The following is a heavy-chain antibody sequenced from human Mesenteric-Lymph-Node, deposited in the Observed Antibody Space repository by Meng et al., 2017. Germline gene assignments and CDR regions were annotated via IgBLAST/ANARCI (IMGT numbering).Heavy chain of an antibody. V-gene: IGHV4-30-4*01. Sequence: HVPLQVSGPGLVKPSQTLSLTCTVSGGSINSGDYYWSWIRQPPGKGLEWIGYIYYTGSTYYTPSLKSRVTISMDTSKNQFSLRLSSVTAADTAVYYCARNYYFDYWGQGTLVTVSS. CDR3: ARNYYFDY. CDR2: IYYTGST. CDR1: GGSINSGDYY. J-gene: IGHJ4*02.